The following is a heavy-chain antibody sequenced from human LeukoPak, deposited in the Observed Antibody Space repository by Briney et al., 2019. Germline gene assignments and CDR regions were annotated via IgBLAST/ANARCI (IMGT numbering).Heavy chain of an antibody. D-gene: IGHD5-24*01. J-gene: IGHJ4*02. Sequence: TGGSLRLSCAASGFTFSSYAMSWARQAPGKGLEWVLGISGSGGSTSYADSVRGRFTISKDKSKNTLYLQMNSLRAEDTALYYCAKVVRDGYNPDYWGQGTLVTVSS. CDR1: GFTFSSYA. CDR3: AKVVRDGYNPDY. CDR2: ISGSGGST. V-gene: IGHV3-23*01.